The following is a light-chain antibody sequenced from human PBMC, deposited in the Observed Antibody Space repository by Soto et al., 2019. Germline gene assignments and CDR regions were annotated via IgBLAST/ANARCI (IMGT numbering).Light chain of an antibody. CDR3: HQYYSAPWT. Sequence: DIVMTQSPDSLAVSLGERATINCKSSQSVLHSSNDKNFLTWYQQKPGQPPKLLIYWASTRESGVPDRFSGSGSGTDFTLTISSLQAEDVAVYYCHQYYSAPWTFGQGTKVESK. V-gene: IGKV4-1*01. CDR1: QSVLHSSNDKNF. CDR2: WAS. J-gene: IGKJ1*01.